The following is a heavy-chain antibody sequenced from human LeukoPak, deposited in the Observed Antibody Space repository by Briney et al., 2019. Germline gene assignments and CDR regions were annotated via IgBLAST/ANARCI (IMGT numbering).Heavy chain of an antibody. CDR3: ATEYVTGTTRLDY. CDR2: FDPKDGET. Sequence: ASVKVSCTVSGYTLTELSMHWVRQAPGNGLEWMGGFDPKDGETIYEQKFQGRVTMTEDTSTDTAYMELSSLRSEDTAVYDCATEYVTGTTRLDYWGQGALVTVSS. V-gene: IGHV1-24*01. D-gene: IGHD1-14*01. CDR1: GYTLTELS. J-gene: IGHJ4*02.